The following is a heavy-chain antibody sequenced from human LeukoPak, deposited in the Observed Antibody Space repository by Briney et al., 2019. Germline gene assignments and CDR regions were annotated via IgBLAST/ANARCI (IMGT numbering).Heavy chain of an antibody. V-gene: IGHV4-39*01. CDR2: IYYSGST. CDR1: GGSISSSSYY. CDR3: ERHEDVLGSYYDPLGY. D-gene: IGHD1-26*01. J-gene: IGHJ4*02. Sequence: PSETLSLTCTVSGGSISSSSYYWGWIRQPPGKGLEWIGSIYYSGSTYYNPSLKSRVTISVDTSKNQFSLKLSSVTAADTAVYYCERHEDVLGSYYDPLGYWGQGTLVTVSS.